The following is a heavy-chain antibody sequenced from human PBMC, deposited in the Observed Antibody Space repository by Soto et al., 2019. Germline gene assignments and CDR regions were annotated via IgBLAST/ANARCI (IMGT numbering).Heavy chain of an antibody. Sequence: EAQLVESGGALVQPGGSLRLSCAASGFTFSNYYMSWFRQAPGKGLQWVASINQDGSEKYSVDSVKGRFTISRDNGKNSVYLQMNSLRVEDTAVYYCARYVGEMWGPGTKVTVSS. J-gene: IGHJ3*01. CDR1: GFTFSNYY. D-gene: IGHD2-15*01. CDR2: INQDGSEK. V-gene: IGHV3-7*03. CDR3: ARYVGEM.